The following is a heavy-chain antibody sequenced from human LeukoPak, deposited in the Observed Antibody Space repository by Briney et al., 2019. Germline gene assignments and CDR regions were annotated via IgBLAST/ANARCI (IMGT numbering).Heavy chain of an antibody. CDR1: GYTFTGYY. Sequence: GASVKVSCKASGYTFTGYYMHWVRQAPGQGLEWMGWINPNSGGTNYAQKFQGWVTMTRDTSISTAYMELSRLRPDDTAVYYCARGRGYSGYDFDYWGQGTLVTVSS. J-gene: IGHJ4*02. CDR3: ARGRGYSGYDFDY. CDR2: INPNSGGT. D-gene: IGHD5-12*01. V-gene: IGHV1-2*04.